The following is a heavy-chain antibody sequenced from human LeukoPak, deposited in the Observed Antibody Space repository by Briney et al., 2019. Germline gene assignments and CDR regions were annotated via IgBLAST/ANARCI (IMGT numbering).Heavy chain of an antibody. J-gene: IGHJ4*02. V-gene: IGHV3-7*01. D-gene: IGHD2-15*01. CDR1: GFTFSTYW. CDR2: INEDGRKK. CDR3: ARDLELS. Sequence: GGSLRLSCEASGFTFSTYWISWVRQAPGKGLVWVANINEDGRKKFFVDSVKGRFTISRDNAKNSLSLQMNSLRVEDTAVYYCARDLELSWGQGTLVTVSS.